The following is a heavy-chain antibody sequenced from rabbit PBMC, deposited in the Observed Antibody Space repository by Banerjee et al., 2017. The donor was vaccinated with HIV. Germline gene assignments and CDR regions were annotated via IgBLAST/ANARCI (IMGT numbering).Heavy chain of an antibody. CDR1: GFSFSSAHD. Sequence: QEQLEESGGDLVKPGRSLTLTCTASGFSFSSAHDMCWVRQAPGKGLELIGCIYTGDSATTWYASWVNGRFTSSKTSSTTVTLQMTSLTAADTATYLCARDLAGVIGWNFNLWGQGTLVTVS. D-gene: IGHD4-1*01. CDR3: ARDLAGVIGWNFNL. J-gene: IGHJ4*01. V-gene: IGHV1S45*01. CDR2: IYTGDSATT.